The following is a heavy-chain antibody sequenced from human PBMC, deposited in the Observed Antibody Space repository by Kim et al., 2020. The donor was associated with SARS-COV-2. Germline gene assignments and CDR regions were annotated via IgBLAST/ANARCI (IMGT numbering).Heavy chain of an antibody. Sequence: ASVKVSCKVSGYTLTGLAMHWVRQAPGKGLEWMGGFDPEDGETIYAQKFQGRVTMTGDTSTDTAYMELSSLRSEDTAVYYCATVRVALRCPHLSGDSYY. CDR2: FDPEDGET. V-gene: IGHV1-24*01. J-gene: IGHJ6*01. D-gene: IGHD2-15*01. CDR1: GYTLTGLA. CDR3: ATVRVALRCPHLSGDSYY.